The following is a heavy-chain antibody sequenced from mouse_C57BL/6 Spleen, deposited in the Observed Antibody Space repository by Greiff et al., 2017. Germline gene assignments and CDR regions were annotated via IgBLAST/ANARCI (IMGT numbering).Heavy chain of an antibody. CDR2: ISGGGGNT. V-gene: IGHV5-9*01. J-gene: IGHJ1*03. Sequence: EVKVEESGGGLVKPGGSLKLSCAASGFTFSSYTMSWVRQTPEKRLEWVATISGGGGNTYYPDSVKGRFTISRDNAKNTLYLQMSSLRSEDTALYYCARPTMVKNWYFDVWGTGTTVTVSS. D-gene: IGHD2-2*01. CDR3: ARPTMVKNWYFDV. CDR1: GFTFSSYT.